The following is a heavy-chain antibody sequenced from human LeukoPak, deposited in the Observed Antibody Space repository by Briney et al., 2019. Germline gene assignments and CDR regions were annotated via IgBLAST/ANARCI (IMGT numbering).Heavy chain of an antibody. D-gene: IGHD1/OR15-1a*01. CDR3: ARDPAGNI. CDR1: GFTFTSYW. J-gene: IGHJ1*01. V-gene: IGHV3-7*01. Sequence: GGSLRLSCAGSGFTFTSYWMSWVRQAPGKGLEWVANINQDGSEKFYVDSVKGRFTVSRDNAKNSLYLQMNSLRAGDTAVYYWARDPAGNIGGKDPLVTASA. CDR2: INQDGSEK.